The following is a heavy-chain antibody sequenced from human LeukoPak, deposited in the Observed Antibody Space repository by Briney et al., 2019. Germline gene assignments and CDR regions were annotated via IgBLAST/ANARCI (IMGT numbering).Heavy chain of an antibody. V-gene: IGHV3-48*01. CDR2: ISSSSTTI. J-gene: IGHJ6*03. Sequence: PRGSLRLSCAASGFTFSSYSMNWVRQAPGKGLEWVSYISSSSTTIYYADSVKGRFTISRDNAKNSLYLQMNSLGAEDTAVYYCARAHRASDYYYYYYMDVWGKGTTVTVSS. CDR3: ARAHRASDYYYYYYMDV. D-gene: IGHD3-10*01. CDR1: GFTFSSYS.